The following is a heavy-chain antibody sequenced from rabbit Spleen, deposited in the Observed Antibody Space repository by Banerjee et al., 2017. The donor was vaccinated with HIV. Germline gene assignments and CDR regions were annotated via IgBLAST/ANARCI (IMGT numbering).Heavy chain of an antibody. D-gene: IGHD6-1*01. CDR1: GFSFSSRYY. J-gene: IGHJ4*01. CDR3: ARAAGGDATDGYKL. V-gene: IGHV1S45*01. Sequence: QEQLVESGGGLVQPEGSLTLTCTASGFSFSSRYYLCWVRQAPGKGLEWIACIYAGSNGSTYYASWAKGRFTISKTSSTTVTLQMTSLTAADTATYFCARAAGGDATDGYKLWGQGTLVTVS. CDR2: IYAGSNGST.